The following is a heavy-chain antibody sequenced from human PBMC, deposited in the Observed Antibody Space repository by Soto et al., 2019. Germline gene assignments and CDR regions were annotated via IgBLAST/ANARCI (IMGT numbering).Heavy chain of an antibody. D-gene: IGHD3-22*01. CDR2: IKQDESEK. CDR1: GFTLSTYW. Sequence: EVQLVESGGGLVQPGGSLRLSCVASGFTLSTYWMNWVRQAPGKGLEWVANIKQDESEKYYVDSVKGRFTISRDNAKNSLYLEMNSLRAEDTAVYYCARGGGEYYDTSGGGRMDVWGQGTTVTVSS. CDR3: ARGGGEYYDTSGGGRMDV. J-gene: IGHJ6*02. V-gene: IGHV3-7*01.